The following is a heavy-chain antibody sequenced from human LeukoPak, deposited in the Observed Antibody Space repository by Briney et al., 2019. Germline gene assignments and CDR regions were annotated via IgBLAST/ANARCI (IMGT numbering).Heavy chain of an antibody. CDR1: GFTFSSYE. J-gene: IGHJ4*02. Sequence: GGSLRLSCAASGFTFSSYEMNWVRQAPGKGLEWVSYISSSGSTIYHADSVKGRFTISRDNAKNSLYLQMNSLRAEDTAVYYCARAHYYDSSGYPYYFDYWGQGTLVTVSS. V-gene: IGHV3-48*03. CDR2: ISSSGSTI. D-gene: IGHD3-22*01. CDR3: ARAHYYDSSGYPYYFDY.